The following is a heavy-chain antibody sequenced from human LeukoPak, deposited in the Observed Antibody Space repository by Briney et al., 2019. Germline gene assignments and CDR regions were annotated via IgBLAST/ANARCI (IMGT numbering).Heavy chain of an antibody. Sequence: SVKVSCKASGGTFSSYAISWVRQAPGQGLEWMGGTIPIFGTANYAQKFQGRVTITADESTSTAYMELSSLRSEDTAVYYCASQSGYSYGFPNYYYGMDVWGQGTTVTVSS. D-gene: IGHD5-18*01. V-gene: IGHV1-69*13. CDR1: GGTFSSYA. CDR3: ASQSGYSYGFPNYYYGMDV. J-gene: IGHJ6*02. CDR2: TIPIFGTA.